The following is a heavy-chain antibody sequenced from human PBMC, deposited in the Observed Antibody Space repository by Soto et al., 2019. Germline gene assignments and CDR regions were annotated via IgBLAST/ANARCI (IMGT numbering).Heavy chain of an antibody. D-gene: IGHD3-10*01. V-gene: IGHV4-34*01. CDR3: ARGLRSNTFDY. CDR2: INHSGST. J-gene: IGHJ4*02. CDR1: GGSFSGCY. Sequence: PSETLSLTCAVYGGSFSGCYWSWIRQPPGKGLEWIGEINHSGSTNYNPSLKSRVTISVDTSKNQFSLKLSSVTAADTAVYYCARGLRSNTFDYWGKGTLVTVSS.